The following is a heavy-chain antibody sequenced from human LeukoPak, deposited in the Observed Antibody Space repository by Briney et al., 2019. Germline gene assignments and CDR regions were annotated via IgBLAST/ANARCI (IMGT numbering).Heavy chain of an antibody. CDR1: GGSISGHH. CDR3: ARLLRPGGRKGDAFDI. V-gene: IGHV4-59*08. D-gene: IGHD1-26*01. CDR2: FYDSGDF. Sequence: SQTLSLTCTVSGGSISGHHWTWIRQPPGTGLEWIGYFYDSGDFNYNPSLKSRVTIWMDMSNNQFSLTMSSVTAADTAMYYCARLLRPGGRKGDAFDIWGQGTLVTVYS. J-gene: IGHJ3*02.